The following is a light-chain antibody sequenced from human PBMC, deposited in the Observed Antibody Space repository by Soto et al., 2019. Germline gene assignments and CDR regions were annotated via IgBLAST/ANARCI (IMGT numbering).Light chain of an antibody. CDR3: SSYTSSSTRV. J-gene: IGLJ1*01. CDR1: SSDVGAYDY. Sequence: QSALTQPASVSGSPGQSITISCTGTSSDVGAYDYVSWYQQHPDKAPKLMIYEDSHRPSGVSNRFYGSKSVNTATLTISGLQAEDEADYYCSSYTSSSTRVFGTGTKVTVL. CDR2: EDS. V-gene: IGLV2-14*03.